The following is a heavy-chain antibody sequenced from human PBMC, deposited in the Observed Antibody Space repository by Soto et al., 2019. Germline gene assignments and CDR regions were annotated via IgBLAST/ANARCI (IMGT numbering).Heavy chain of an antibody. CDR1: GGSISSGENF. J-gene: IGHJ4*02. CDR2: IYHSGST. Sequence: SETLSLTCTASGGSISSGENFWNRIRQSPGKGLEWIGYIYHSGSTYYNPSRKSRLTISVDTSKNQLSRKRNSVSAADTAVYYCARDTATYPYCFGYWSQGTRGTVSS. V-gene: IGHV4-30-4*01. D-gene: IGHD2-15*01. CDR3: ARDTATYPYCFGY.